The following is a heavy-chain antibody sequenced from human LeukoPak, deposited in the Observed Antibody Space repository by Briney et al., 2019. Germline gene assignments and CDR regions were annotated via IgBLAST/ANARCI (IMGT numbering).Heavy chain of an antibody. CDR3: AREDRYSSGWYYFDY. CDR2: ISGSGDST. Sequence: GGSLRLSCAASGFTFSNYAMRWVHQAPGKGLEWVSGISGSGDSTYYADSVKGRFTISRDNSKNTLYLQMNSLRAEDTAVYYCAREDRYSSGWYYFDYWGQGTLVTVSS. CDR1: GFTFSNYA. V-gene: IGHV3-23*01. J-gene: IGHJ4*02. D-gene: IGHD6-19*01.